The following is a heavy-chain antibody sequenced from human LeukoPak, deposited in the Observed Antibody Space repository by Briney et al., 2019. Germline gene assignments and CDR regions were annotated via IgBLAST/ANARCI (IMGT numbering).Heavy chain of an antibody. J-gene: IGHJ6*03. Sequence: SETLSLTCAVYGGSFIGYYWSWIRQPPGKGLEWIGEINHSGSTNYNPSLKSRVTISVDTSKNQFSLKLSSVTAADTAVYYCARGVAATVTNAGYYYYYMDVWGKGTTVTVSS. D-gene: IGHD4-17*01. CDR2: INHSGST. V-gene: IGHV4-34*01. CDR1: GGSFIGYY. CDR3: ARGVAATVTNAGYYYYYMDV.